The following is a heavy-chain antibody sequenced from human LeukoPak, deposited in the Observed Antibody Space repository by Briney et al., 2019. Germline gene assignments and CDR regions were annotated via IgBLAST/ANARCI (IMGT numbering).Heavy chain of an antibody. CDR1: GFTFSSFG. J-gene: IGHJ6*02. Sequence: GGSLRLSCAASGFTFSSFGMHWVRQAPGTGLEWVAVTSFDGAHKYYADSVRGRFTISRDNSKNTLYLQMNSLRAEDRAVYYCAKDRSERSGYYYYGMGVWGQGTTVTVSS. V-gene: IGHV3-30*18. D-gene: IGHD1-26*01. CDR3: AKDRSERSGYYYYGMGV. CDR2: TSFDGAHK.